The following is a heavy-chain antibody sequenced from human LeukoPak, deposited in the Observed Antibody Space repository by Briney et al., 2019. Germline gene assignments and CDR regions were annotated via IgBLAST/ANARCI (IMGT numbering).Heavy chain of an antibody. CDR3: TKGRGDPFYYFDY. J-gene: IGHJ4*02. CDR1: GFTFSTYA. Sequence: GGSLRLSCVASGFTFSTYAMSWVRQAPGKGLKWVSTIRGSGAGTYYADSVKGRFTISRDNSKNTLYLQMDGLRAEDTAVYYCTKGRGDPFYYFDYWGRGTLVTVSS. V-gene: IGHV3-23*01. CDR2: IRGSGAGT. D-gene: IGHD4-17*01.